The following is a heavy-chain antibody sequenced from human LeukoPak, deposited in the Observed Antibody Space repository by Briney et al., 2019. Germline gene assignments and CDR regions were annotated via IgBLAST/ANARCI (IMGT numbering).Heavy chain of an antibody. CDR3: ARLTGYSYGEFDY. Sequence: PGGSLRLSCAASGFTFSSYSMNWVRQAPGKGLEWVSSISSRSSYIYYADSVKGRFTISRDNAKNSLYLQMNSLRAEDTAVYYCARLTGYSYGEFDYWGQGTLVTVSS. D-gene: IGHD5-18*01. CDR1: GFTFSSYS. V-gene: IGHV3-21*01. CDR2: ISSRSSYI. J-gene: IGHJ4*02.